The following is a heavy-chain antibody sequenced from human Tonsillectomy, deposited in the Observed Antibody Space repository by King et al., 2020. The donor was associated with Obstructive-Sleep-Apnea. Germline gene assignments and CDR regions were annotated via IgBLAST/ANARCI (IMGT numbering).Heavy chain of an antibody. D-gene: IGHD6-6*01. J-gene: IGHJ3*02. CDR2: ISSSSSYI. CDR3: ARDRDSSSFPRHDAFDI. CDR1: GFTFSSYS. Sequence: VQLVESGGGLVKPGGSLRLSCAASGFTFSSYSMNWVRHAPGKGLEWVSSISSSSSYIYYADSVKGRFTISRDNAKNSLYLQMNSLRAEDTAVYYCARDRDSSSFPRHDAFDIWGQGTMVTVSS. V-gene: IGHV3-21*01.